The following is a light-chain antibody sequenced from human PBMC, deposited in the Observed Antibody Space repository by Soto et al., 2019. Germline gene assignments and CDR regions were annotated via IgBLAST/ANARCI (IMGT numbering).Light chain of an antibody. CDR1: QSLSSN. V-gene: IGKV3-15*01. CDR3: QQYYRWPQT. Sequence: EIVIPQSPATLSLSPGERATLSCRASQSLSSNLAWYQQKPGQAPRLLIYAASTRATGIPARFSGSGSGTEFTLTISSLQSEDFAVYYCQQYYRWPQTFGQGTKVEIK. CDR2: AAS. J-gene: IGKJ1*01.